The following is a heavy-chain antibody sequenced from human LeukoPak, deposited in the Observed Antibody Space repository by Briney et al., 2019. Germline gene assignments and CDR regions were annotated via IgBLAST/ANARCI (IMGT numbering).Heavy chain of an antibody. CDR1: GFTFSSSW. J-gene: IGHJ4*02. D-gene: IGHD6-19*01. Sequence: GGSLRLSCEASGFTFSSSWMAWVRQAPGKGLEWVGNIKQDGSAKYYLGSVRGRFTISRDNAKKSLYLQVTSLRAEDTAVYYCATSHDAAGNFWGQGTLVTVSS. CDR2: IKQDGSAK. CDR3: ATSHDAAGNF. V-gene: IGHV3-7*01.